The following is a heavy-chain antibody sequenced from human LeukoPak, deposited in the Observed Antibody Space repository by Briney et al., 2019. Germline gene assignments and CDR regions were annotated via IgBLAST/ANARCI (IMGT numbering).Heavy chain of an antibody. CDR3: ARDPYSSYEDYMDV. V-gene: IGHV1-2*02. CDR2: FNPNSGGT. CDR1: GYTFAGYY. J-gene: IGHJ6*03. Sequence: ASVKVSCKASGYTFAGYYMHWVRQAPGQGLEWMGWFNPNSGGTNYAQKFQGRVTMTRDTSISTAYMELSRLRSDDTAVYYCARDPYSSYEDYMDVWGKGTTVTVSS. D-gene: IGHD6-6*01.